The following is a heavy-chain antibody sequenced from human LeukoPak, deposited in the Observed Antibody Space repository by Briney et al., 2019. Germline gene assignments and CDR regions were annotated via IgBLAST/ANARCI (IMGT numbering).Heavy chain of an antibody. J-gene: IGHJ4*02. CDR1: GGSISSYY. Sequence: PSETLSLTCSVSGGSISSYYLSWIRQPPGKGREWVGYIFYSGSTNYNRSLSGGVTISLDTSKNQFSLKLSSVTAAATAVYFCATQARIVGATGYFDYWGQGTLVTVSS. CDR3: ATQARIVGATGYFDY. CDR2: IFYSGST. V-gene: IGHV4-59*08. D-gene: IGHD1-26*01.